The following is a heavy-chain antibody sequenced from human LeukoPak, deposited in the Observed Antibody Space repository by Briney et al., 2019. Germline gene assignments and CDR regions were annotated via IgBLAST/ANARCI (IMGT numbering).Heavy chain of an antibody. J-gene: IGHJ6*04. CDR3: AELGITMIGGV. CDR2: ISRSSSYI. Sequence: GGSLRLSCAASGFTFSSYTMNWVRQAPGKGLEWVSSISRSSSYIYYADSVKGRFTISRDNAKNSLYLQMDSLRAEDTAVYYCAELGITMIGGVWGKGTTVTISS. D-gene: IGHD3-10*02. V-gene: IGHV3-21*01. CDR1: GFTFSSYT.